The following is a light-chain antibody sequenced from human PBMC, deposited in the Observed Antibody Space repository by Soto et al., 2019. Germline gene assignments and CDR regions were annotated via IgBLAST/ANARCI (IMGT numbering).Light chain of an antibody. V-gene: IGKV3-15*01. CDR3: QQFRNWPWT. CDR1: QSISIN. J-gene: IGKJ1*01. Sequence: MTQSPSTLSASVGDRVTITCRASQSISINLAWYRHKPGQAPRLLMETASSRATGVPARFSGSGSGPEFTLTISSLQSEDFAVYYCQQFRNWPWTFGQGTKVDIK. CDR2: TAS.